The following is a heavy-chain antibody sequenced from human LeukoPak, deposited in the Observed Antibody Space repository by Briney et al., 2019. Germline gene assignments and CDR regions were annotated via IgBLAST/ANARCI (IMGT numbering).Heavy chain of an antibody. V-gene: IGHV3-53*01. CDR3: ATDMTTDAFDI. CDR1: GFTVSSNY. CDR2: IYSGGST. J-gene: IGHJ3*02. Sequence: GGSLRLSCAASGFTVSSNYMSWVRQAPGKGLEWVSVIYSGGSTYYADSAKGRFTISRDNSKNTLYLQMNSLRAEDTAVYYCATDMTTDAFDIWGQGTMVTVSS. D-gene: IGHD1-1*01.